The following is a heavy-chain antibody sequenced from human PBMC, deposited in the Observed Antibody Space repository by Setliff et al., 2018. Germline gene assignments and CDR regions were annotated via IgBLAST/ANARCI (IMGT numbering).Heavy chain of an antibody. CDR2: IYYSGST. V-gene: IGHV4-39*01. Sequence: PSETLSLTCTVSGGSISSSSYYWGWIRQPPGKGLEWIGSIYYSGSTYYNPSLKSRVTISVDTSKNQFSLKLSSVTAADTAVYYCARRSNLGGTIFSGAFDIWGQGTMVTVSS. D-gene: IGHD3-3*01. CDR3: ARRSNLGGTIFSGAFDI. J-gene: IGHJ3*02. CDR1: GGSISSSSYY.